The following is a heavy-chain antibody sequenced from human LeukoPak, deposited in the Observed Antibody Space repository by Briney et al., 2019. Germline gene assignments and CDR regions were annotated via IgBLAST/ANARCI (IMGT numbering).Heavy chain of an antibody. CDR3: AKSYGSAWGLFDY. V-gene: IGHV3-23*01. J-gene: IGHJ4*02. Sequence: GGSLRLSCAASGFTFSTYAMTWVRQAPGKGLEWVASISGSGGSTYYADSVKGRFTISRDNSQNMLYLHMNSLRAEDTAVYYCAKSYGSAWGLFDYWGQGTLVTVSS. CDR2: ISGSGGST. D-gene: IGHD6-19*01. CDR1: GFTFSTYA.